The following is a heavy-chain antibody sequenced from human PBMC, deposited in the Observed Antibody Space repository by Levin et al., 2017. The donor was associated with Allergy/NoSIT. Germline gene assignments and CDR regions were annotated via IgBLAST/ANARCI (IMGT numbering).Heavy chain of an antibody. J-gene: IGHJ4*02. V-gene: IGHV4-31*03. D-gene: IGHD2-2*03. CDR1: GGSISGGGYH. CDR2: IYYSGST. Sequence: SETLSLTCTVSGGSISGGGYHWTWIRQHPEKGLEWIGYIYYSGSTFYNPTLKSRLMISVDTSKNQLTLNVSSVPAADTSVDYCAREDGSTFDFWGQGALVTVAS. CDR3: AREDGSTFDF.